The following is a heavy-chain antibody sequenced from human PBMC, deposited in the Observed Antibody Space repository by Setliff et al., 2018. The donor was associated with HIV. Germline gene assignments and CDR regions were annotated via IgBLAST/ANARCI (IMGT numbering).Heavy chain of an antibody. Sequence: ASVKVSCKASGYIFIGYYLHWVRQAPGQGLEWMGWINPNSGDTNYAQKFQGRVTMTRDTSISTAYMELSRLRSDDTAVYYCARARGIIIPYHYYMDVWGKGTTVTVSS. CDR1: GYIFIGYY. J-gene: IGHJ6*03. CDR2: INPNSGDT. D-gene: IGHD3-10*01. CDR3: ARARGIIIPYHYYMDV. V-gene: IGHV1-2*02.